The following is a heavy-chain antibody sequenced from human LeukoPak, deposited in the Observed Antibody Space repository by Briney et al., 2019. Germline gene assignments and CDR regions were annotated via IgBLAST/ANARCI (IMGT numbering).Heavy chain of an antibody. CDR3: ARGGSMSGTYYYGSGSS. Sequence: SETLSLTCAVYGGSFSGYYWTWLRQPPGKGLEWIGEINHSGNTNYNPSLKSRVTISLDTSKNQFSLKLSSVTAADTAVYYCARGGSMSGTYYYGSGSSWGQGTLVTVSS. CDR1: GGSFSGYY. CDR2: INHSGNT. V-gene: IGHV4-34*01. J-gene: IGHJ4*02. D-gene: IGHD3-10*01.